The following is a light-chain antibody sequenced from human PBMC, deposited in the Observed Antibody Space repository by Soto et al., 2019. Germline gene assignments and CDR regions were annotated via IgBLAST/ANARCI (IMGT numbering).Light chain of an antibody. V-gene: IGLV2-23*01. CDR1: SSDVGNYNA. CDR3: CSYAGSSLYV. Sequence: QSVLTQPASVSGSPGQSITISCTVTSSDVGNYNAVSWYQQHPGKAPKVMIYEDNKRPSGVSNRFSGSKSGDTASLTISGLQAEDEADYYCCSYAGSSLYVFGTGTKV. J-gene: IGLJ1*01. CDR2: EDN.